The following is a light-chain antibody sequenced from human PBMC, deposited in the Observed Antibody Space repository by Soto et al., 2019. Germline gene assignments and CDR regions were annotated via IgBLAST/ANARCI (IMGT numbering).Light chain of an antibody. J-gene: IGKJ5*01. CDR1: QSVSSSY. V-gene: IGKV3-20*01. CDR2: SAS. Sequence: DIVLTHSPGTLSLSPGERATLSCRASQSVSSSYLAWYQQKPGQAPRLLIYSASSRATGIPDRFSGSGSGTDFTLTISRLEPEDFAVYYCQQYGSSPTFGQGTRLEIK. CDR3: QQYGSSPT.